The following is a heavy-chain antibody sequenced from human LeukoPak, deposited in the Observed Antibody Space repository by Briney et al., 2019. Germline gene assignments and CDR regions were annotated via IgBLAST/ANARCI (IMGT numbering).Heavy chain of an antibody. D-gene: IGHD3-22*01. CDR2: ISYDGSNK. CDR3: ARGPLGSSGSGDAFDI. CDR1: GFTFSSYA. Sequence: QPGGSLRLSCAASGFTFSSYAMHWVRQAPGKGLEWVAVISYDGSNKYCADSVKGRFTISRDNSKNTLYLQMNSLRAEDTAVYYCARGPLGSSGSGDAFDIWGQGTMVTVSS. V-gene: IGHV3-30*04. J-gene: IGHJ3*02.